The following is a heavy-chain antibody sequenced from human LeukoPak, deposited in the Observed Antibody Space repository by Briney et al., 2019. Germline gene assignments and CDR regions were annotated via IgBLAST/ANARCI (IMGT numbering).Heavy chain of an antibody. CDR2: INHSGST. CDR1: GGSFSGYY. D-gene: IGHD3-10*01. Sequence: SETLSLTCAVNGGSFSGYYWIWIRQPPGKGLEWIGEINHSGSTNYNPSLKSRVTISVDTSKNQFSLNLTSVTAADTAVYYCARDWVAGINWFDPWGQGILVTVSS. J-gene: IGHJ5*02. V-gene: IGHV4-34*01. CDR3: ARDWVAGINWFDP.